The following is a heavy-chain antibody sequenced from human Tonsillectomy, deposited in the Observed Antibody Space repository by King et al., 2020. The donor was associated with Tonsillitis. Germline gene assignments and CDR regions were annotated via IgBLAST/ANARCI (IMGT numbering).Heavy chain of an antibody. V-gene: IGHV4-59*01. D-gene: IGHD3-3*01. J-gene: IGHJ4*02. CDR1: GGSISSYY. CDR2: IYYRGSA. CDR3: ARSGDNADYWFDY. Sequence: VQLQESGPGLVKPSETLSLTCTVSGGSISSYYWSWIRQPPGKGLEWIGFIYYRGSANYNPSLKSRVTISVDTSKNQFSLKLSSVTAADTAVYYCARSGDNADYWFDYWGQGTLVTVSS.